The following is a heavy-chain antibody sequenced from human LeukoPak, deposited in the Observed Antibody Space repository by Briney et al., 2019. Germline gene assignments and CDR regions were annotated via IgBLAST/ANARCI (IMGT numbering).Heavy chain of an antibody. D-gene: IGHD6-19*01. CDR1: GYTFTDHY. CDR3: ATASFEQWLVLGH. J-gene: IGHJ4*02. Sequence: ASVKVSCKASGYTFTDHYMHWVRQAPGQGLEWMGWINPNSGGTNYAQKYQGRVTMTRDTSISTAYMELSRLRSDDTAVYYCATASFEQWLVLGHWGQGTLVTVSS. V-gene: IGHV1-2*02. CDR2: INPNSGGT.